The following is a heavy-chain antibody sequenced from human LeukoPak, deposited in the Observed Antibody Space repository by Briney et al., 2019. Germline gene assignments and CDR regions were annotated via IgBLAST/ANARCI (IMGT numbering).Heavy chain of an antibody. CDR1: GFTFGGYT. CDR2: ISSSLNM. V-gene: IGHV3-21*01. Sequence: GGSLRRSCVASGFTFGGYTINWVRLAPGKGLEWVSSISSSLNMYFAESVKGRFTISRDSARNSVSLQLNSLRVEDTAVYYCARDAGIVAFDIWGQGTVVTVSS. D-gene: IGHD2-15*01. CDR3: ARDAGIVAFDI. J-gene: IGHJ3*02.